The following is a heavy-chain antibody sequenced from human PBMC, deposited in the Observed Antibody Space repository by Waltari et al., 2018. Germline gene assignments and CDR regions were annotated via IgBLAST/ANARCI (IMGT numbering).Heavy chain of an antibody. D-gene: IGHD3-10*01. Sequence: QVQLVESGGGVVQPGMSLRLFCAALGSSLGSYGMHWVRQAPGKGLEWVALIFFGGGDSFYADSVRCRFTISRDNSKNTLYLDITSLRLDDTAIYYCAKDAFGNTYLDHWGQGTLVTVSS. CDR3: AKDAFGNTYLDH. CDR1: GSSLGSYG. V-gene: IGHV3-30*06. CDR2: IFFGGGDS. J-gene: IGHJ4*02.